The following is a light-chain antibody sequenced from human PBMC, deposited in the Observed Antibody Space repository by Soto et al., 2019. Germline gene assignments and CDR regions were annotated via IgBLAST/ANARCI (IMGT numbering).Light chain of an antibody. J-gene: IGLJ3*02. CDR1: SSNIGGTNY. CDR3: ASWDDRLGHVM. CDR2: SNN. V-gene: IGLV1-47*02. Sequence: QSVLAQPPSASGTPGEKVFISCSGSSSNIGGTNYAYWYQQLPGAAPKLLMHSNNLRPSGVPERISGSKFGTAASLAISGLRYEDEAVYYCASWDDRLGHVMFGGGTKVTVL.